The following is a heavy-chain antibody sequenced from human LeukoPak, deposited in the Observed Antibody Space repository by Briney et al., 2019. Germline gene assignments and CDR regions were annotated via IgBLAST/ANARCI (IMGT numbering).Heavy chain of an antibody. CDR1: GFTFKSYA. CDR2: ISGFGGNT. Sequence: GGSLRLSCAASGFTFKSYAMSWIRQPPGKGLEWVSGISGFGGNTFYPDSARGRFTISRDNSKNTLYLQMNSLRNEDSAVYYCARDQEGSGAYPHFHSWGQGTLVTVSS. V-gene: IGHV3-23*01. D-gene: IGHD3-10*01. J-gene: IGHJ4*02. CDR3: ARDQEGSGAYPHFHS.